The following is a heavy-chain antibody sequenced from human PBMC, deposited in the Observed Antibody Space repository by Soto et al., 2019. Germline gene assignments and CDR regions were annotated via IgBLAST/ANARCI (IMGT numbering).Heavy chain of an antibody. CDR1: GFTLTTYT. Sequence: PWGSLRLSCGASGFTLTTYTMNWVRQASGKGLEWVSSITSSSGHIYYADSVKGRFTISRDNARNSLYLQMNSLRAEDTAVYYCVRERGLSSFYGMDVWGQGTTVTVSS. J-gene: IGHJ6*02. V-gene: IGHV3-21*01. D-gene: IGHD3-10*01. CDR3: VRERGLSSFYGMDV. CDR2: ITSSSGHI.